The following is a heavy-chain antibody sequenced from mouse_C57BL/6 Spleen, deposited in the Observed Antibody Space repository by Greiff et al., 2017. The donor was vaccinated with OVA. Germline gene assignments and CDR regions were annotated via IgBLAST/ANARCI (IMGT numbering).Heavy chain of an antibody. V-gene: IGHV1-82*01. Sequence: QVTLKESGPELVKPGASVKISCKASGYAFSSSWMNWVKQRPGKGLEWIGRIYPGDGDTNYNGKFKGKATLTADKSSSTAYMQLSSLTSEDSAVYFCARGGPITTVVDYWGQGTTLTVSS. J-gene: IGHJ2*01. CDR2: IYPGDGDT. CDR3: ARGGPITTVVDY. D-gene: IGHD1-1*01. CDR1: GYAFSSSW.